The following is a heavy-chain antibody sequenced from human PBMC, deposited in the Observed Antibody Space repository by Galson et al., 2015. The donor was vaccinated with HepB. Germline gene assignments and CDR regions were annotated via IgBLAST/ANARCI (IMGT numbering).Heavy chain of an antibody. CDR3: ARDGGVLTNWFDP. Sequence: SLRLSCAASGFTFSGYWMHWVRQAPGKGLVWVSRINSDGSSTSYADSVKGRFTISRDNAKNTLYLQMNSLRAEDTAVYYCARDGGVLTNWFDPWGQGTLVTVSS. V-gene: IGHV3-74*01. D-gene: IGHD3-16*01. J-gene: IGHJ5*02. CDR1: GFTFSGYW. CDR2: INSDGSST.